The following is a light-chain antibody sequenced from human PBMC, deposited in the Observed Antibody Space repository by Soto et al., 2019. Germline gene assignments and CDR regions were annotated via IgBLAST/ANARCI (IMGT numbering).Light chain of an antibody. J-gene: IGKJ1*01. V-gene: IGKV3-15*01. CDR1: QSISSK. CDR2: GAS. Sequence: EIEMTQSPATLSVSPGARATLSCRASQSISSKLAWYQQKPGQAPRLLIYGASTRAAGIPARFSGSGSGTEFTLTISSLQSEDFAVYYCQQYNNWPRTFGRGTKVEVK. CDR3: QQYNNWPRT.